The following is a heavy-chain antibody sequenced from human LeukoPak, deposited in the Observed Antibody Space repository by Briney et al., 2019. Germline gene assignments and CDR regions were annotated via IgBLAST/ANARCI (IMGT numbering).Heavy chain of an antibody. CDR1: GGTFSSFV. CDR2: IIPIFGTA. Sequence: ASVKVSCKASGGTFSSFVISWLRQAPGQGLEWMGRIIPIFGTANYAQKFQGRVTITTDESTSTAYMELSSLRSEDTAVYYCARDIGSSYNWFDPWGQGTLVTVSS. CDR3: ARDIGSSYNWFDP. J-gene: IGHJ5*02. D-gene: IGHD1-26*01. V-gene: IGHV1-69*05.